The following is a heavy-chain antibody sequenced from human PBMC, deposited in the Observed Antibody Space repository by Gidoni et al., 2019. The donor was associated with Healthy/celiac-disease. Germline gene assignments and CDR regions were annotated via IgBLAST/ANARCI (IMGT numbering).Heavy chain of an antibody. D-gene: IGHD2-2*01. CDR3: ARHGSVPAAPRAFDI. CDR1: GGSISSSSYY. V-gene: IGHV4-39*01. Sequence: QLQLQESGPGLVKPSETLSLTCTVSGGSISSSSYYWGWIRQPPGKGLEWIGSIYYSGSTYYNPSLKSRVTISVDTSKNQFSLKLSSVTAADTAVYYCARHGSVPAAPRAFDIWGQGTMVTVSS. CDR2: IYYSGST. J-gene: IGHJ3*02.